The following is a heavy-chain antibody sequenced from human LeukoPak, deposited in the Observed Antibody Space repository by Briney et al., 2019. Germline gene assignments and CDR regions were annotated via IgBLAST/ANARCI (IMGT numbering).Heavy chain of an antibody. CDR1: GGSFSGYY. CDR2: INHSGST. J-gene: IGHJ6*02. D-gene: IGHD4-17*01. CDR3: ARDYGDYGMDV. Sequence: PSETLSLTCAVYGGSFSGYYWSWIRQPPGKGLEWIGEINHSGSTNYNLSLKSRVTISVDTSKNQFSLKLSSVTAADTAVYYCARDYGDYGMDVWGQGTTVTVSS. V-gene: IGHV4-34*01.